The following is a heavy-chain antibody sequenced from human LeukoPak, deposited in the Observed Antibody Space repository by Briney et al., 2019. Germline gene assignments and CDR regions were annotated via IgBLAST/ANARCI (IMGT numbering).Heavy chain of an antibody. Sequence: SETLSLTCTVAGGSISSYYWSWIRQPPGKGLEWIGYIYYSGSTNYNPSLKSRVTISVDTSKNQFSLKLSSVTAADTAVYYCARYVVVTAYFDYWGQGTLVTVSS. D-gene: IGHD2-21*02. CDR2: IYYSGST. V-gene: IGHV4-59*01. CDR3: ARYVVVTAYFDY. J-gene: IGHJ4*02. CDR1: GGSISSYY.